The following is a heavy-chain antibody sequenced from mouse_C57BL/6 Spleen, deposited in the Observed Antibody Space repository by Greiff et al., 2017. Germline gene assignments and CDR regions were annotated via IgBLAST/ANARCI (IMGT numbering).Heavy chain of an antibody. CDR2: IYPRSGNT. Sequence: VQLQQSGAELARPGASVKLSCKASGYTFTSYGISWVKQRTGQGLEWIGEIYPRSGNTYYNEKFKGKATLTADKSSSTAYMELRSLTSEDSAVYFCARGGIYYDYEWYFDVWGTGTTVTVSS. D-gene: IGHD2-4*01. CDR3: ARGGIYYDYEWYFDV. V-gene: IGHV1-81*01. J-gene: IGHJ1*03. CDR1: GYTFTSYG.